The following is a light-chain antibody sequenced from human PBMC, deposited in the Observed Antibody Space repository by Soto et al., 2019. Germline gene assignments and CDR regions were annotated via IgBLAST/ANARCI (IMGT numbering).Light chain of an antibody. CDR3: QKYDTAPYT. CDR1: QSVPSDW. V-gene: IGKV3-20*01. J-gene: IGKJ2*01. Sequence: EIVLTQSPGTLSLSPGERATLSCRASQSVPSDWLAWYRHKPGQAPRLLIYGASSRATGVPDRVSGSGSGTDFTLTISGLEAEDFAVYYCQKYDTAPYTFGQGTRLEIK. CDR2: GAS.